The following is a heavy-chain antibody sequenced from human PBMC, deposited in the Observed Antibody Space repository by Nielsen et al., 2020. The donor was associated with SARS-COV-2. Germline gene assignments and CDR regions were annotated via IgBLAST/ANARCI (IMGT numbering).Heavy chain of an antibody. J-gene: IGHJ1*01. Sequence: GGSLRLSCAASGFTFSSYSMNWVRQAPGKGLEWVSYISSSSSTIYYADSVKGRFTISRDNSKKTLYLQMNSLRAEDTAVYYCASYYYDSSGRAEYFQHWGQGTLVTVSS. CDR3: ASYYYDSSGRAEYFQH. CDR2: ISSSSSTI. V-gene: IGHV3-48*01. CDR1: GFTFSSYS. D-gene: IGHD3-22*01.